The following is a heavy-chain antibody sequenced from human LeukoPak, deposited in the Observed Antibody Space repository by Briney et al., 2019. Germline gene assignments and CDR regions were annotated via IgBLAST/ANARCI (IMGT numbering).Heavy chain of an antibody. Sequence: SAVKVSCKASGGTFSSYAISWVRQAPGQGLEWMGGVIPIFGTANYAQKLQGRGTITTDESTRTAYMELSSLRSEDTAVYYCARGGKADYYDSSGYSPTYNWLDPWGQGTLVSVSS. D-gene: IGHD3-22*01. CDR1: GGTFSSYA. V-gene: IGHV1-69*05. CDR3: ARGGKADYYDSSGYSPTYNWLDP. J-gene: IGHJ5*02. CDR2: VIPIFGTA.